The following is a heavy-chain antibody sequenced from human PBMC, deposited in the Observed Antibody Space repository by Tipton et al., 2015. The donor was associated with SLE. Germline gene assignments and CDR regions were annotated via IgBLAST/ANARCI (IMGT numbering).Heavy chain of an antibody. CDR1: GGSISTYY. CDR2: INNSGST. J-gene: IGHJ3*01. Sequence: TLSLTCTVSGGSISTYYWSWIRQPPGKGLEWIGYINNSGSTNYNPSLKSRVTISVDTSKNQFSLKLSSVTAADTAVYYCARLITMDLWGQGTMVTVSS. V-gene: IGHV4-59*07. CDR3: ARLITMDL. D-gene: IGHD3-10*01.